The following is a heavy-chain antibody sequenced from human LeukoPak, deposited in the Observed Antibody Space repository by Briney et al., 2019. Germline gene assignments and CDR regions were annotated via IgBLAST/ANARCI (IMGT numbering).Heavy chain of an antibody. J-gene: IGHJ4*02. CDR3: ARHCHQQWLRGRGG. Sequence: GGSLRLSCAASGFTFGSYAMSWVRQAPGKGLEWVSAISYSGANTYYADSVKGRFAISRDNSKNTLYLQVNSLRAEDTAVYYCARHCHQQWLRGRGGWGQGTLVTVSS. CDR1: GFTFGSYA. CDR2: ISYSGANT. D-gene: IGHD5-12*01. V-gene: IGHV3-23*01.